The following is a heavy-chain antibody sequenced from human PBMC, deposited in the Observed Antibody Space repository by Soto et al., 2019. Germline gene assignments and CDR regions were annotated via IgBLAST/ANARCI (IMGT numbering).Heavy chain of an antibody. CDR3: ARGRYGGNRWDAFDI. D-gene: IGHD4-17*01. V-gene: IGHV1-69*02. CDR1: GGTFSSYT. J-gene: IGHJ3*02. CDR2: IIPILGIA. Sequence: SVKVSCKASGGTFSSYTISWVRQAPGQGLEWMGRIIPILGIANYAQKFQGRVTITADKSTSTAYMELSSLRSEDTAVYYCARGRYGGNRWDAFDIWGQGTMVTVSS.